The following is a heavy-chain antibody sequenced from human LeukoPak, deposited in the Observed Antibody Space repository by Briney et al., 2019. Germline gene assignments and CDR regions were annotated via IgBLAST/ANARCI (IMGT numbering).Heavy chain of an antibody. D-gene: IGHD1-26*01. CDR3: ARDYRYSGSYYGPFDY. Sequence: PGGSLRLSCAASGFTFSSYSMNWVRQAPGKGLEWVSSISSSSSYIYYADSVKGRFTISRDNAKNSLYLQMNSLRAEDTAVYYCARDYRYSGSYYGPFDYWGQGTLVTVSS. V-gene: IGHV3-21*01. CDR2: ISSSSSYI. J-gene: IGHJ4*02. CDR1: GFTFSSYS.